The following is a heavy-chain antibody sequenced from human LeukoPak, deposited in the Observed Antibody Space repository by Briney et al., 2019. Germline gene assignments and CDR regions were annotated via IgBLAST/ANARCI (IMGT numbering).Heavy chain of an antibody. CDR2: IYSGGST. CDR3: ARDLVGYYDSSGYAFDI. J-gene: IGHJ3*02. Sequence: GGSLRLSCAASGFTVSRNYMSWVRQAPGKGLEWVSVIYSGGSTYYADSVKGRFTISRDNSKNTLYLQMNSLRAEDTAVYYCARDLVGYYDSSGYAFDIWGQGTMVTVSS. V-gene: IGHV3-66*02. CDR1: GFTVSRNY. D-gene: IGHD3-22*01.